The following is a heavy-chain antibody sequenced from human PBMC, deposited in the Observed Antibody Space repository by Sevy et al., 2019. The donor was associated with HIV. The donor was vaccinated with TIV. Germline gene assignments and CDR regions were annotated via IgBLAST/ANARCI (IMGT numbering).Heavy chain of an antibody. V-gene: IGHV1-8*01. Sequence: ASVKVSCKASGYTFTSYDINWVRQATGQGLEWMGWMNPNSGNTGYAQKFQGRVTMTRNTSISTAYMELSSERSEDTAVYYCARVGSSGSPREVAQSYYYYYGMDVWGQGTTVTVSS. CDR2: MNPNSGNT. CDR3: ARVGSSGSPREVAQSYYYYYGMDV. CDR1: GYTFTSYD. J-gene: IGHJ6*02. D-gene: IGHD3-10*01.